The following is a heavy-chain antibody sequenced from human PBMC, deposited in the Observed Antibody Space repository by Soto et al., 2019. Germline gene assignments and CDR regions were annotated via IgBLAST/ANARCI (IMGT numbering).Heavy chain of an antibody. Sequence: QVQLQESGPGLVKPSGTLSLTCAVSGGSVNTDYWWSWVRQPPGKGLEWIGEVHHSGTTNYIQSLTSRLTMSVDKSGNQVSLKLSSVTAADTAVYYCARVLMIGSGSHLDYWGQGTLVTVSS. CDR1: GGSVNTDYW. D-gene: IGHD3-10*01. CDR3: ARVLMIGSGSHLDY. J-gene: IGHJ4*02. CDR2: VHHSGTT. V-gene: IGHV4-4*02.